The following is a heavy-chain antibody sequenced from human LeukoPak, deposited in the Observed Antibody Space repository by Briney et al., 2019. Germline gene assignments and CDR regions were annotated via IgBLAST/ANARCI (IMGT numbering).Heavy chain of an antibody. CDR2: MSGGGDTS. Sequence: PGGSLRLSCASSGFGFRIYSMTWVRQAVGKGLEWVSSMSGGGDTSYYADSVKGRFAVSRDYSKNTLYLQMDSLRAEDTAVYYRARDYDYDSSGYSSDWGQGTLVTVSS. V-gene: IGHV3-23*01. CDR1: GFGFRIYS. D-gene: IGHD3-22*01. CDR3: ARDYDYDSSGYSSD. J-gene: IGHJ4*02.